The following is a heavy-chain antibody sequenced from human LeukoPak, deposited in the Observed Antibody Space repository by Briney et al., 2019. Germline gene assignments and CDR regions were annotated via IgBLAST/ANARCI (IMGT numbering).Heavy chain of an antibody. D-gene: IGHD6-13*01. CDR3: ARVYSSSWIPDY. CDR2: ISYDGSNK. V-gene: IGHV3-30-3*01. J-gene: IGHJ4*02. CDR1: GFTFSSYA. Sequence: PGGSLRLSCAASGFTFSSYAMHWVRQAPGKGMEWVAVISYDGSNKYYADSVKGRFTISRDNSKNTLYLQMNSLRAEDTAVYYCARVYSSSWIPDYWGQGTLVTVSS.